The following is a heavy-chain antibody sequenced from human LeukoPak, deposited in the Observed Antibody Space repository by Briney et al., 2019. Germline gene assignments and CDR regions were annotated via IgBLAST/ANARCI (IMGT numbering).Heavy chain of an antibody. D-gene: IGHD3-3*01. CDR1: GGSISTYY. J-gene: IGHJ3*02. CDR2: IDFSGST. CDR3: ARHPGGVIDAFDI. Sequence: SETLSLTCTVSGGSISTYYWSWIRQPPGTGLECIGYIDFSGSTNYYPSLKSRVTISVDSSKNQFSLKLSSVTAADTAVYYCARHPGGVIDAFDIWGQGTMVTVSS. V-gene: IGHV4-59*08.